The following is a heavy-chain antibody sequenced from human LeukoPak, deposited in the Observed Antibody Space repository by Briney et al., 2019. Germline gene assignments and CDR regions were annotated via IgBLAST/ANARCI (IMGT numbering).Heavy chain of an antibody. V-gene: IGHV3-30*02. D-gene: IGHD1-14*01. CDR1: GFTFSNFG. J-gene: IGHJ3*01. CDR3: AKSRAPTAAPDAFDF. Sequence: PGGSLRLSCRASGFTFSNFGIHWVRQAPGKGLEWVSFIRYGGSGSNGFYADSVKGRFTISRDNSKNSLYLQMNRLRVEDTAVYYCAKSRAPTAAPDAFDFWGQGTMVTVSS. CDR2: IRYGGSGSNG.